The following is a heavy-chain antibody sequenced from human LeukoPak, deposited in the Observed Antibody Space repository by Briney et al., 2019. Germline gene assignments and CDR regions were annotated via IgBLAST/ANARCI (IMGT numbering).Heavy chain of an antibody. Sequence: GGSLRLSCAASGFTFRGYSMPWVRQAPGRGLEAGAVISQDGSNKYYAGSVKGRFTISRDNSENTLYLQMNSLRADDTALYYCARDGEHGYNDIDFWGQGTLVTVSS. V-gene: IGHV3-30-3*01. J-gene: IGHJ4*02. CDR1: GFTFRGYS. D-gene: IGHD5-24*01. CDR3: ARDGEHGYNDIDF. CDR2: ISQDGSNK.